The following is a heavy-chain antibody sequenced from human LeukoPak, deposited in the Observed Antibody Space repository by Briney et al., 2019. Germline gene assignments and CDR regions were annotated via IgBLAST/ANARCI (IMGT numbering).Heavy chain of an antibody. J-gene: IGHJ4*02. CDR1: GGSISSYY. V-gene: IGHV4-4*07. CDR3: AGVIAAAGTFDY. CDR2: IYTSGSS. D-gene: IGHD6-13*01. Sequence: SETLSLTCTVSGGSISSYYWSWIRQPAGKGLEWIGRIYTSGSSNYNPSLTSRGTMSVDTSKNQFSLKLSSVTAADTAVYYCAGVIAAAGTFDYWGQGTLVTVSS.